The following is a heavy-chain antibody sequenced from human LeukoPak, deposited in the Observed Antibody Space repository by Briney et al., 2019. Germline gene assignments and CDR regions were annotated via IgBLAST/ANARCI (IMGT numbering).Heavy chain of an antibody. CDR1: GFTFSSYW. Sequence: PGGSLRLSCAASGFTFSSYWMSWVRQAPGKGLEWVANIKQDGSERYYVDSVKGRFTTSRDNAKNSLYLQMNSLRAEDTAVYYCARDPLWFGGCYFDYWGQGTLVTVSS. D-gene: IGHD3-10*01. CDR3: ARDPLWFGGCYFDY. J-gene: IGHJ4*02. CDR2: IKQDGSER. V-gene: IGHV3-7*03.